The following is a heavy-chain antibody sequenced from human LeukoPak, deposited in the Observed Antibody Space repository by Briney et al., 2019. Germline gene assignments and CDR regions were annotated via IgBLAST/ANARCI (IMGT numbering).Heavy chain of an antibody. D-gene: IGHD2-21*02. Sequence: GGSLRLSCAASGFTFRSYNMHWVRQPTGKGLEWVASIGTSGDSYHAESVKGRFTISRDDAKNFLYLQMNSLRAGDTALYYCVRDGDGYDYWGQGTLVTVSS. CDR1: GFTFRSYN. CDR2: IGTSGDS. V-gene: IGHV3-13*01. J-gene: IGHJ4*02. CDR3: VRDGDGYDY.